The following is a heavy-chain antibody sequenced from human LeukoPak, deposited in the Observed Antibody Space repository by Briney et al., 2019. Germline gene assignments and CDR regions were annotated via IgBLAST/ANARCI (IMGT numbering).Heavy chain of an antibody. CDR1: RFTFSKYA. V-gene: IGHV3-23*01. Sequence: GGSLRLSCAASRFTFSKYAMSWVRQAPGKVLEWVSTISGAVGSTYYPDSVKGRFTISRDNSKNTVYLQMNSLRAEDTAIYYCAKDGVGCSSGSCYAGDYFDHWGQGTLVTVSS. CDR3: AKDGVGCSSGSCYAGDYFDH. D-gene: IGHD2-2*01. J-gene: IGHJ4*02. CDR2: ISGAVGST.